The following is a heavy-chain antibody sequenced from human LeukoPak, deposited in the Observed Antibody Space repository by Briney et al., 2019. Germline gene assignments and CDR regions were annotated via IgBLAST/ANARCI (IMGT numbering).Heavy chain of an antibody. D-gene: IGHD4-17*01. V-gene: IGHV3-30-3*01. CDR2: ISYDGSNK. Sequence: GGSLRLSCAASGFTFSSYAMHWVRQAPGKGLEWVAVISYDGSNKYYADSVKGRFTISRDNSKNTLYLQMNNLRAEDTAVYYCAREPVTTHYYYYYYGMDVWGQGTTVTVSS. CDR1: GFTFSSYA. CDR3: AREPVTTHYYYYYYGMDV. J-gene: IGHJ6*02.